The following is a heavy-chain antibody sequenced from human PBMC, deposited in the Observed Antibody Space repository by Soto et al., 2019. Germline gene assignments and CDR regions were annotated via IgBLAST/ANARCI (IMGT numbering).Heavy chain of an antibody. Sequence: EVQLLESGGDLVQPGGSLRLSCAASGFPFDCYAMSWVRQAPGKGLEWVSTIHGGGADTHYTDSVKGRFTISRDNNSNTLYLQMTRRRAEDTVRYCCTNRRGPASYTKWAFDVWGRGTLVSVSS. CDR3: TNRRGPASYTKWAFDV. D-gene: IGHD3-10*01. CDR2: IHGGGADT. V-gene: IGHV3-23*01. J-gene: IGHJ2*01. CDR1: GFPFDCYA.